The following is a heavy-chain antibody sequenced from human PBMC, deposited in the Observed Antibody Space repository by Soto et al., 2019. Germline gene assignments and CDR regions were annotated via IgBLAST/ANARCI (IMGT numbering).Heavy chain of an antibody. CDR2: ISYDGSNK. Sequence: QVQLVESGGGVVQPGRSLRLSCAASGFTFSSYAMHWVRQAPGKGLEWVAGISYDGSNKYYADSVKGRFTISRDNSNNTRYLQMNSLRAEDTAVYYCARDTNCISTSCYITFYYCYGMDVWGQGTTVTVSS. D-gene: IGHD2-2*01. J-gene: IGHJ6*02. CDR1: GFTFSSYA. CDR3: ARDTNCISTSCYITFYYCYGMDV. V-gene: IGHV3-30-3*01.